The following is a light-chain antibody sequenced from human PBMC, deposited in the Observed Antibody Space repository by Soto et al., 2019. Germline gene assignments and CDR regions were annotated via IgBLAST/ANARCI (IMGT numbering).Light chain of an antibody. V-gene: IGKV3-20*01. CDR3: QQYNNWPPIT. CDR1: QSVSSSY. J-gene: IGKJ5*01. CDR2: GAS. Sequence: EIVLSQSPGTLSLSPGERATLSCSASQSVSSSYLAWYQQKPGQAPRLLIYGASSRATGIPDRFSGSGSGTDFTLTISSLEPEDFAVYFCQQYNNWPPITFGQGTRLEIK.